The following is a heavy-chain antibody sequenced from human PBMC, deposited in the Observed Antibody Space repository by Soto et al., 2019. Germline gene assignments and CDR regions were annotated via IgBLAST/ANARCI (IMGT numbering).Heavy chain of an antibody. CDR3: AHTYYDFWSSYYKDGFNY. D-gene: IGHD3-3*01. Sequence: QITLKESGPTLVKPTQTLTLTCTFSGFSLSTSGVGVGWIRQPPGKALEWLALIYWNDDKRYSPSLKSRLTITKDTSKNQVVLTMTNMDPVDTATYYCAHTYYDFWSSYYKDGFNYWGQGTLVTVSS. J-gene: IGHJ4*02. CDR1: GFSLSTSGVG. V-gene: IGHV2-5*01. CDR2: IYWNDDK.